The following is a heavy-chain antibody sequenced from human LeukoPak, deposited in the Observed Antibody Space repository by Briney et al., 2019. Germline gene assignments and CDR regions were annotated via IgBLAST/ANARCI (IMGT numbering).Heavy chain of an antibody. V-gene: IGHV1-46*01. J-gene: IGHJ6*02. CDR1: GYTFTSYY. D-gene: IGHD2-15*01. CDR3: ARDRRSGCCSGGSCLYFYYYGMDV. CDR2: INPSGGST. Sequence: ASVKVSCKASGYTFTSYYMHWVRQAPGQGLEWMGIINPSGGSTSYAQKFQGRVTMTRDTSTSTVYMELSSLRSEDTAVYYCARDRRSGCCSGGSCLYFYYYGMDVWGQGTTVTVSS.